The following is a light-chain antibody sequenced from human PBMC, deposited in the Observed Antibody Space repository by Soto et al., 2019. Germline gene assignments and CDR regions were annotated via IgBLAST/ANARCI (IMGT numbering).Light chain of an antibody. CDR3: QQYGNSPLT. CDR2: STS. CDR1: QSVTSTY. V-gene: IGKV3-20*01. Sequence: EIVLTQSPGALSLSPGERAILSCRASQSVTSTYLAWYQQKPGQAPRLLIYSTSSRATGIPDRFSGSGSGTDFTLTISRLEPEDFAVYYCQQYGNSPLTFGGGTKVEIK. J-gene: IGKJ4*01.